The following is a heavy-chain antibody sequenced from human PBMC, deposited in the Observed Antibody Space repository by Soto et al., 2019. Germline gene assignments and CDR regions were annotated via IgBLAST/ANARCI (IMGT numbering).Heavy chain of an antibody. Sequence: PGGSLRLSCAASGFIFTRYSMNWVRQAPGKGLEWVSSISSTTNYIYYGDSMKGRFTISRDNAKNSLYLEMNSLTAADTAVYYCARSDSGGAALGYFDYWGQGTLVTVSS. CDR1: GFIFTRYS. J-gene: IGHJ4*02. CDR2: ISSTTNYI. D-gene: IGHD3-16*01. CDR3: ARSDSGGAALGYFDY. V-gene: IGHV3-21*04.